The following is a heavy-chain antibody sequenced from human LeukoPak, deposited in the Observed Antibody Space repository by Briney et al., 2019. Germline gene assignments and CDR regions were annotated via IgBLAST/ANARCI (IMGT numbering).Heavy chain of an antibody. CDR1: GYTFTSYD. Sequence: GASVKVSCKASGYTFTSYDINWVRQATGQGLEWMGWMNPNSGNTGYEQKFQGRVTITRNTSISTAYMELSSLRSEDTAVYYCARVRTGSRGGGSCYSCFGYWGQGTLVTVSS. D-gene: IGHD2-15*01. V-gene: IGHV1-8*03. CDR2: MNPNSGNT. CDR3: ARVRTGSRGGGSCYSCFGY. J-gene: IGHJ4*02.